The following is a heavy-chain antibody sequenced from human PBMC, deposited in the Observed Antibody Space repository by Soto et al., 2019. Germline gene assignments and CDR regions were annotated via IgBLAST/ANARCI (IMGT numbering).Heavy chain of an antibody. V-gene: IGHV3-21*01. D-gene: IGHD2-2*01. CDR3: ARDCSSTSCRFQH. J-gene: IGHJ1*01. CDR2: ISSSSSYI. Sequence: GGSLRLSCAASGFTFSSYSTNWVRQAPGKGLEWVSSISSSSSYIYYADSVKGRFTISRDNAKNSLYLQMNSLRAEDTAVYYCARDCSSTSCRFQHWGQGTLVTVSS. CDR1: GFTFSSYS.